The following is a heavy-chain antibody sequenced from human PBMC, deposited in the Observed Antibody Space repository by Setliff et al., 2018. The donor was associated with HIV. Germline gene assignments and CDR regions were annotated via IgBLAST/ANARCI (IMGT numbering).Heavy chain of an antibody. CDR3: AAGPFNRGPYHWVPH. CDR1: GYTFTGYY. Sequence: GASVKVSCKASGYTFTGYYMHWVRQAPGQGLEWMGWINPNSGGTNYAQKFQGRVTMTRDTSISTAYMELSRLRSDDTAVYYCAAGPFNRGPYHWVPHWGQGTLVTVSS. V-gene: IGHV1-2*02. D-gene: IGHD3-10*01. J-gene: IGHJ4*02. CDR2: INPNSGGT.